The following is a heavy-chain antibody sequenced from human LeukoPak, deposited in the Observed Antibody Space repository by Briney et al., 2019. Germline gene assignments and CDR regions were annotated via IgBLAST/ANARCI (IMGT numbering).Heavy chain of an antibody. D-gene: IGHD5-12*01. CDR1: GGSISSSSYY. CDR2: IYYSGST. J-gene: IGHJ4*02. V-gene: IGHV4-39*01. CDR3: ARQGGSVLHYSDY. Sequence: PSETLSLTCTVSGGSISSSSYYWGWIRQPPGKGLEWIGSIYYSGSTYYNPSLKSRVTISVDTSKNQFSLKLSSVTAADTAVYYCARQGGSVLHYSDYWSQGTLVTVSS.